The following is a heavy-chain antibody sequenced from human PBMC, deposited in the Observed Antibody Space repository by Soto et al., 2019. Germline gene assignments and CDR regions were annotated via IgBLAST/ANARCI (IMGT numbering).Heavy chain of an antibody. CDR1: GFTLSSYS. J-gene: IGHJ5*02. CDR3: VRDRRASSSSATGWFDP. V-gene: IGHV3-21*01. Sequence: GGSLRLSGAASGFTLSSYSMNWVRQAPGKGLEWVSSISSSSSYIYYADSVKGRFTISRDNAKNSLYLQMNNLRAEDTAVYYCVRDRRASSSSATGWFDPWGQGTLVTVSS. CDR2: ISSSSSYI. D-gene: IGHD6-6*01.